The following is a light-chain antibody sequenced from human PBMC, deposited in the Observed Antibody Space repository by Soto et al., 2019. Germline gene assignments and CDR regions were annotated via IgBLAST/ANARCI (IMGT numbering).Light chain of an antibody. Sequence: EIVLTQSPGTLSLSPGERATLSCRASQSVSSSYLAWYQQKPGQAPRLLIYGASRRATGIPDTFSGSGAGTDFTLTISRLEPEDFAVYYCQQYGSAPVTFGQGTKVEIK. CDR1: QSVSSSY. J-gene: IGKJ1*01. V-gene: IGKV3-20*01. CDR3: QQYGSAPVT. CDR2: GAS.